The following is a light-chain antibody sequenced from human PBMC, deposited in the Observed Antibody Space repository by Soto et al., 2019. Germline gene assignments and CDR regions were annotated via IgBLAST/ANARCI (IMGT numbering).Light chain of an antibody. Sequence: EVVLTQSPATLSLSPGERATLSCRASQSVRFFLAWYQQKPGQAPRLLIYDASNRATGIPARFSGGGSGIDFTVTIDSLELEDFAVYYCQQRSAWPYTFGQGTKLEIK. CDR2: DAS. CDR1: QSVRFF. CDR3: QQRSAWPYT. V-gene: IGKV3-11*01. J-gene: IGKJ2*01.